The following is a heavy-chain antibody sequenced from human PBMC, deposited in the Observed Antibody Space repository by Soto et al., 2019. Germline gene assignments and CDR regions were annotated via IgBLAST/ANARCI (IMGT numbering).Heavy chain of an antibody. CDR2: IYYSGST. V-gene: IGHV4-59*01. CDR3: ARAHDIDYFDY. D-gene: IGHD3-9*01. Sequence: SETLSLTCTVSGGSISSYYWSWIRQPPGKGLEWIGYIYYSGSTNYNPSLKSRVTISVDTSKNQFSLKLSSVTAADTAVYYCARAHDIDYFDYWGQGTLVTVSS. CDR1: GGSISSYY. J-gene: IGHJ4*02.